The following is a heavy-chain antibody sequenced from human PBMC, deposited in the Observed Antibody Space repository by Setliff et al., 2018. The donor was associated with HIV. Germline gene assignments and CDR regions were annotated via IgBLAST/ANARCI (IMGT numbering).Heavy chain of an antibody. V-gene: IGHV4-30-4*08. CDR1: GGSISSGDYY. J-gene: IGHJ4*02. D-gene: IGHD3-10*01. CDR2: IYYSGST. CDR3: ARVPLVRGAVDY. Sequence: SETLSLTCTVSGGSISSGDYYWSWIRQPPGKGLEWIGYIYYSGSTHYNPSFKSRVTISVDTSKNQFSLKLSSVTAADTAVYYCARVPLVRGAVDYWGQGTLVTVSS.